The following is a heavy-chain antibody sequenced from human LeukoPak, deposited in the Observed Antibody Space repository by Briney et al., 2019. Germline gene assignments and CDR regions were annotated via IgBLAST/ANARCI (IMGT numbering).Heavy chain of an antibody. J-gene: IGHJ5*02. D-gene: IGHD3-22*01. V-gene: IGHV4-30-2*01. CDR1: GGSISSGGYS. CDR2: IYHSGST. CDR3: ARGNSITMIVVAPDWFDP. Sequence: SETLSFTCAVSGGSISSGGYSWSWIRQPPGKGLEWIGYIYHSGSTYYNPSLKSRVTISVDRSKNQFSLKLSSVTAADTAVYYCARGNSITMIVVAPDWFDPWGQGTLVTVSS.